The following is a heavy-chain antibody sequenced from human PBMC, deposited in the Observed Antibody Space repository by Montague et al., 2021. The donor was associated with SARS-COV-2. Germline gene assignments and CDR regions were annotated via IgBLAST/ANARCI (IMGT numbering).Heavy chain of an antibody. CDR2: ISSSGATI. D-gene: IGHD2-8*01. CDR3: ATNKYCTLHDCLHGRHYFDH. V-gene: IGHV3-48*03. J-gene: IGHJ4*02. CDR1: GFDFFNFD. Sequence: SLRLSCAASGFDFFNFDMAWVRQAPGRGLEWISDISSSGATILYADSLKGRFTISRDNIQKSLYLQMNSLRAEDTAVYYCATNKYCTLHDCLHGRHYFDHWGQGTLVTVSS.